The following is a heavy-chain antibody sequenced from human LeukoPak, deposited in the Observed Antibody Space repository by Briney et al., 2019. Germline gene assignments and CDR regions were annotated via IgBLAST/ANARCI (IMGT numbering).Heavy chain of an antibody. Sequence: PGGSLRLSCAASGFTFSSYGMHWVRQAPGKGLEWVAVISYDGSNKYYADSVKGRFTISRDNSKNTLYLQMNSLRDENTAVYYCAKNGAFDIWGQGTMVTVSS. J-gene: IGHJ3*02. CDR2: ISYDGSNK. CDR3: AKNGAFDI. V-gene: IGHV3-30*18. CDR1: GFTFSSYG.